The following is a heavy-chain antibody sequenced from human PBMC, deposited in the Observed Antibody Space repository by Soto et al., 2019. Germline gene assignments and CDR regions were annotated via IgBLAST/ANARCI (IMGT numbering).Heavy chain of an antibody. CDR1: GFPFPRYR. J-gene: IGHJ4*02. CDR2: ISSTTNYI. V-gene: IGHV3-21*06. CDR3: ASESEEITSNFDC. Sequence: PGVSLNLSCASSGFPFPRYRMNWVLQAPGQGLEWVSSISSTTNYIYYGDSMKGRFTISRDNAKNSLYLEMNSMRAEDTAVYYWASESEEITSNFDCRVKATLVSVSA.